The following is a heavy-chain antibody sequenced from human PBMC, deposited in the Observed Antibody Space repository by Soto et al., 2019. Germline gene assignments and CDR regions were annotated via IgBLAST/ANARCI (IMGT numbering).Heavy chain of an antibody. Sequence: SETLSLTCTVSGGSISSYYWSWIRQPPGKGLEWIGYIYYSGSTNYNPSLKSRVTISVDTSKNQFSLKLSSVTAADTAVYYCARSIPGYSSGWYKGAFDIWGQGTMVTVSS. D-gene: IGHD6-19*01. CDR3: ARSIPGYSSGWYKGAFDI. CDR1: GGSISSYY. CDR2: IYYSGST. V-gene: IGHV4-59*08. J-gene: IGHJ3*02.